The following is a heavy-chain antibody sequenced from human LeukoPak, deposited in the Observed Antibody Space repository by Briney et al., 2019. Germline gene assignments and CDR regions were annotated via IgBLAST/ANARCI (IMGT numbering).Heavy chain of an antibody. D-gene: IGHD2-2*01. Sequence: ASETLSLTCTVSGGSISSYYWSWIRQPPGKGLEWIGYIYYSGSTNYNPSLKSRVTISVDRSKNQFSLKLSSVTAADTAVYYCAREDIVVVPAAHYYYYMDVWGKGTTVTVSS. J-gene: IGHJ6*03. V-gene: IGHV4-59*12. CDR3: AREDIVVVPAAHYYYYMDV. CDR2: IYYSGST. CDR1: GGSISSYY.